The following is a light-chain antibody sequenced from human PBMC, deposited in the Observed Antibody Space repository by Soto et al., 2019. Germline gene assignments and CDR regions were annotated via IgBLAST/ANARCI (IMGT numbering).Light chain of an antibody. CDR1: SGHTSYA. Sequence: QLVLTQSPSASASLGASVKLTCTLSSGHTSYAIAWHQQQPEKGPRYLMKLNSDGSHKKGDGIPDRFSGSSSGAERYLTISSLQSDDEADYYCQTWGTGTHVVFGGGTKLTVL. V-gene: IGLV4-69*01. J-gene: IGLJ2*01. CDR2: LNSDGSH. CDR3: QTWGTGTHVV.